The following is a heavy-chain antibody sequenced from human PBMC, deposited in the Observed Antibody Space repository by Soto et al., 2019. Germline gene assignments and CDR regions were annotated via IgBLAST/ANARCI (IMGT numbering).Heavy chain of an antibody. D-gene: IGHD3-3*01. CDR3: ARTFLDTKGGGWFDS. Sequence: QVQLQESGPGLVKPSQTLSLTCTVSGASITSGGYYWNWIRQHPGKGLEWIGYIYYSGSTSYNPSLNRRLPISVDTSRTQVSLKLSSGTAADTAVYYCARTFLDTKGGGWFDSWGQGILVTVSS. CDR2: IYYSGST. CDR1: GASITSGGYY. V-gene: IGHV4-31*03. J-gene: IGHJ5*01.